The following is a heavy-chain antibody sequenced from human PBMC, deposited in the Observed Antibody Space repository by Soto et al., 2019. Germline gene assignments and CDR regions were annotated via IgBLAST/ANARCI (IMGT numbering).Heavy chain of an antibody. J-gene: IGHJ5*02. Sequence: ASVKVSCKFSGYTFSNYGISCVRQAPGQGLEWMGWISAYNGNIKVVQKVKGRVTVTTDTSTSTAYMEMRGLISDDTAVYFCARDPPGELAAKFDLWGQGTLVTVSS. CDR1: GYTFSNYG. CDR3: ARDPPGELAAKFDL. V-gene: IGHV1-18*01. D-gene: IGHD3-10*01. CDR2: ISAYNGNI.